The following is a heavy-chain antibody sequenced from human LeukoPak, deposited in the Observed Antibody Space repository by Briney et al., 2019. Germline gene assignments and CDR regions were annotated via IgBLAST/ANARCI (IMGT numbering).Heavy chain of an antibody. D-gene: IGHD1-1*01. CDR1: GGSFSGYY. Sequence: PSETLSLTCAVYGGSFSGYYWSWIRQPPGKGLEWIGEINHSGSTNYNPSLKSRVTISVDTSKNQFSLKLSSVTAADTAVYYCGTTGNTRRGLWFDPWGQGTLVTVSS. CDR3: GTTGNTRRGLWFDP. J-gene: IGHJ5*02. CDR2: INHSGST. V-gene: IGHV4-34*01.